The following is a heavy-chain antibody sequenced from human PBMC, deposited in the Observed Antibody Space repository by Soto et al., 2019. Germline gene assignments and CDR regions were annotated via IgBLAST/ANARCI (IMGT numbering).Heavy chain of an antibody. J-gene: IGHJ4*02. CDR3: ARGEQYRGRISHF. Sequence: PSQTLSLTCAITGGSVSSNSAGWSWVRQSPSRGLEWLGRTYYRSKWYYEYAVSVRGRITINPDTSKNQYSLQLNSVTPEDTAVYFCARGEQYRGRISHFCGQGPLVSVS. CDR1: GGSVSSNSAG. V-gene: IGHV6-1*01. D-gene: IGHD1-26*01. CDR2: TYYRSKWYY.